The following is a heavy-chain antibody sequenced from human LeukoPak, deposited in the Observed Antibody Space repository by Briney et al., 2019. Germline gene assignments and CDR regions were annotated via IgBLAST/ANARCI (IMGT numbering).Heavy chain of an antibody. CDR1: GGSFSGYY. Sequence: PPETLSLTCAVYGGSFSGYYWSWIRQPPGKGLEWIGEINHSGSTNYNPSLKSRVTISVDTSKNQFSLKLSSVTAADTAVYYCAREILGATYYGSGSYYNARRFGAFDIWGQGTMVTVSS. CDR2: INHSGST. J-gene: IGHJ3*02. V-gene: IGHV4-34*01. D-gene: IGHD3-10*01. CDR3: AREILGATYYGSGSYYNARRFGAFDI.